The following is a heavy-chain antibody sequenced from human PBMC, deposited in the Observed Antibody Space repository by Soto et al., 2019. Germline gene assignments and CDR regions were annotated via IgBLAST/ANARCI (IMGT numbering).Heavy chain of an antibody. CDR1: GITFYSFS. J-gene: IGHJ6*02. CDR3: ARDEGYGMDV. Sequence: GGSLRLSCVASGITFYSFSVNWVRQAPGKGLEWVSSISNSGTKKDYADSVKGRFTISRDTANNSVFLQMNNLRGEDTAVYYCARDEGYGMDVWGQGTTVTVSS. CDR2: ISNSGTKK. V-gene: IGHV3-21*01.